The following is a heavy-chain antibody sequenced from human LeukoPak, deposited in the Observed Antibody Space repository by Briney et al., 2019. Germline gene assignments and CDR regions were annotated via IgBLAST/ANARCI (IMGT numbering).Heavy chain of an antibody. Sequence: SGPTLVNPTQILTLTCTFSGFSFSTSGVGVGWIRQPPGKALEWLAVVYWDEDERYRPSLKSRLTINKDTSKNQVVLTMTNMDPVDTATYYCARSPYYDILTGSRGTFDYWGRGILVTVSS. D-gene: IGHD3-9*01. CDR1: GFSFSTSGVG. CDR2: VYWDEDE. V-gene: IGHV2-5*02. J-gene: IGHJ4*02. CDR3: ARSPYYDILTGSRGTFDY.